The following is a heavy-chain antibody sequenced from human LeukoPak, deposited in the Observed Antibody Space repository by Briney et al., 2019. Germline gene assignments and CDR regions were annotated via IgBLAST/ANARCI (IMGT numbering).Heavy chain of an antibody. J-gene: IGHJ4*02. Sequence: GASVKVSCTASGNLLTGDAIHWVRQAPGHRPEWMGWIKPGNDNTKYSQSFQGRVTFTRDTSATTAYMELSSLTSEDTAIYFCARGYTTGWYLDYWGQGTLVTASS. CDR1: GNLLTGDA. CDR2: IKPGNDNT. V-gene: IGHV1-3*01. CDR3: ARGYTTGWYLDY. D-gene: IGHD6-19*01.